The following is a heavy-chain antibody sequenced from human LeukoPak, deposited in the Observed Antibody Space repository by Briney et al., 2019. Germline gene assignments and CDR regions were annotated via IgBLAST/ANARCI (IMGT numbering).Heavy chain of an antibody. CDR3: AKDWGYGSGTYYPH. CDR1: GFTFSSNS. D-gene: IGHD3-10*01. V-gene: IGHV3-23*01. Sequence: GGSLRLSCAASGFTFSSNSMNWVRQAPGRGLEWDSVITNNGATTYYADSVKGRFTISRDNSKNMLYLQMNSLRAEDTAVYYCAKDWGYGSGTYYPHWGQGTLVTVSS. J-gene: IGHJ4*02. CDR2: ITNNGATT.